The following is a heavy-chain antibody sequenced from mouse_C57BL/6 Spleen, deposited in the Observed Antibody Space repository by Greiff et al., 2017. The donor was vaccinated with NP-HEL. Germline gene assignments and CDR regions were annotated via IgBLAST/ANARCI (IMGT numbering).Heavy chain of an antibody. V-gene: IGHV1-55*01. D-gene: IGHD1-1*01. CDR2: IYPGSGSP. J-gene: IGHJ2*01. CDR1: GYTFTSYW. CDR3: ALITTVVFDY. Sequence: QVQLKQSGAELVKPGASVRMSCKASGYTFTSYWITWVKQRPGQGLEWIGDIYPGSGSPNYNEKFKSKATLTVDTSSSTAYMQLSSLTSEDSAVYYCALITTVVFDYWGQGTTLTVSS.